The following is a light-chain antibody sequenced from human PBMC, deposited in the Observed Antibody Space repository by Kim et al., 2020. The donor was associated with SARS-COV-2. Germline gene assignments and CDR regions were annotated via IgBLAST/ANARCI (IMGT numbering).Light chain of an antibody. V-gene: IGLV1-40*01. CDR3: QSYDNNLRGWV. Sequence: RVSSCRTGSDSNSGAGYDVHWYQQPPGRAPKLLTSGNSNRPSEVPDRFSGSKSGTSASLAITGLQAEDEANYYCQSYDNNLRGWVFGGGTQLTVL. CDR1: DSNSGAGYD. J-gene: IGLJ3*02. CDR2: GNS.